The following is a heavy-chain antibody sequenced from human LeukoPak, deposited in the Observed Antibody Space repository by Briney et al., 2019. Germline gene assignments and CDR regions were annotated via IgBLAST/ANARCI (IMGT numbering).Heavy chain of an antibody. Sequence: GRSLRLSCAASGFTFSSYAMHWVRQAPGKGLEWVAVISYDGSNKYYADSVKGRFTISRDNSKNTLYLQMNSLRAEDTAVYYCARDGIVVVVAARGYGMDVWGQGTTVTVSS. CDR2: ISYDGSNK. CDR3: ARDGIVVVVAARGYGMDV. CDR1: GFTFSSYA. D-gene: IGHD2-15*01. J-gene: IGHJ6*02. V-gene: IGHV3-30-3*01.